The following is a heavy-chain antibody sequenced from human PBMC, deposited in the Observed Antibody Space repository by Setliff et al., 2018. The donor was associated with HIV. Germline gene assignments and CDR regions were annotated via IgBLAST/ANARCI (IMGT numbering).Heavy chain of an antibody. J-gene: IGHJ6*02. Sequence: SETLSLTCTVSGGSIRSSSYHWVWIRQPPGKGLQWIGSIYCTGSTYYNPSLKSRVTISEDASKNQLSLKLNSVTAADTAVYYCARLLVAATVGTGRDYYYYYGMDVWGQGTTVTVSS. D-gene: IGHD2-15*01. CDR1: GGSIRSSSYH. V-gene: IGHV4-39*01. CDR2: IYCTGST. CDR3: ARLLVAATVGTGRDYYYYYGMDV.